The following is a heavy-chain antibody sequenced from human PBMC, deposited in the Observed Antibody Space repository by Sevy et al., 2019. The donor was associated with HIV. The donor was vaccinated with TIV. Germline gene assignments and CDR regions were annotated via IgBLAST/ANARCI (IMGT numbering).Heavy chain of an antibody. J-gene: IGHJ4*02. CDR3: AGSDFWSGYYPIYYFDY. D-gene: IGHD3-3*01. V-gene: IGHV1-2*06. CDR1: GYTFTGYY. Sequence: ASEKVSCKASGYTFTGYYMHWVRQAPGQGLEWMGRINPNSGGTNYAQKFQGGVTMTRDSSNSPAYTELSRLRSEDTAVYDWAGSDFWSGYYPIYYFDYWGQGTLVTVSS. CDR2: INPNSGGT.